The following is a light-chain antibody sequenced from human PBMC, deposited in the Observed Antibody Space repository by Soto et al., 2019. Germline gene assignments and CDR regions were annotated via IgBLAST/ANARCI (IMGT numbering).Light chain of an antibody. Sequence: DIVMTQSPLSLPVTPGEPASISCRSSQSLLHSNGYNYLDWYLQKPGQSPQLLIYAGSNRASGVSDRYSGSGSGTGFTLKISRVESEDVGTYYCMQAVQTSSTFGRETHLEV. CDR2: AGS. J-gene: IGKJ2*02. V-gene: IGKV2-28*01. CDR1: QSLLHSNGYNY. CDR3: MQAVQTSST.